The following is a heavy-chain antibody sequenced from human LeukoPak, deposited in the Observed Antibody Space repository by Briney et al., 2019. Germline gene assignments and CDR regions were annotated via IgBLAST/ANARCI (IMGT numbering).Heavy chain of an antibody. V-gene: IGHV3-48*02. Sequence: SGGSLRLSCAASGFTFSSYSMNWVRQAPGKGLEWVSYISSSSRSIYYADSVKGRFTISRDNANNSLSLQMHSLRDGDTAVYYCVLGSPFDYWGEGTLVTVSS. CDR1: GFTFSSYS. CDR2: ISSSSRSI. CDR3: VLGSPFDY. J-gene: IGHJ4*02. D-gene: IGHD3-10*01.